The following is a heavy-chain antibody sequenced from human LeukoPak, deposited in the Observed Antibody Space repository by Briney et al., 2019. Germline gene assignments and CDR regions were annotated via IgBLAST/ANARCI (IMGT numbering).Heavy chain of an antibody. CDR3: ARETTVTSGWFDP. CDR1: GFTFSSYS. CDR2: ITSSSSYI. D-gene: IGHD4-17*01. J-gene: IGHJ5*02. V-gene: IGHV3-21*01. Sequence: GGSLRLSCAASGFTFSSYSMIWVRQAPGKGLEWVSSITSSSSYIYYADSVKGRFTISRDNAKNSLYLQMNNLRAEDTAVYYCARETTVTSGWFDPWGQGTLVTVSS.